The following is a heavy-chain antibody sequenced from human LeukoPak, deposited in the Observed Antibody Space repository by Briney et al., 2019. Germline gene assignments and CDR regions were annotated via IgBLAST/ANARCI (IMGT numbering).Heavy chain of an antibody. CDR1: GFTFSDYY. D-gene: IGHD6-19*01. J-gene: IGHJ4*02. V-gene: IGHV3-49*03. CDR2: IRSKAYGGAT. CDR3: TRSGATVSGWPFPYDY. Sequence: GGSLRLSCAASGFTFSDYYMSWIRQAPGKGLEWVGFIRSKAYGGATEYAASVKGRFTISRDDSKSIAYLQMNSLKTEDTAVYYCTRSGATVSGWPFPYDYWGQGTLVTVSS.